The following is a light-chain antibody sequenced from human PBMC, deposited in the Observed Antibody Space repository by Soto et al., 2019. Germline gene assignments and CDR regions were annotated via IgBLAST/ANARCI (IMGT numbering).Light chain of an antibody. CDR1: QSVSRY. V-gene: IGKV1-39*01. Sequence: DIPMTQSPSSLSASVGDRVIITCRASQSVSRYLNWYQQKLGKAPKLLISAASNLRSGVPSRFSGSGSGTEFTLTISGLEVEDFATYFCQQSFTTPPYTFGQGTRL. CDR3: QQSFTTPPYT. J-gene: IGKJ2*01. CDR2: AAS.